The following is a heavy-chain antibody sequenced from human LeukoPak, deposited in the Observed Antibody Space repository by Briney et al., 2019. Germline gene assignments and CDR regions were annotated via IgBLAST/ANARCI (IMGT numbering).Heavy chain of an antibody. CDR3: ATPRIAARLDFDY. CDR2: ISAYNGNT. D-gene: IGHD6-6*01. V-gene: IGHV1-18*01. CDR1: GYTFTSYG. Sequence: ASVKVSCKASGYTFTSYGISWVRQAPGQGLEWMGWISAYNGNTNYAQKFQGRVTMTEDTSTDTAYMELSSLRSEDTAVYYCATPRIAARLDFDYWGQGTLVTVSS. J-gene: IGHJ4*02.